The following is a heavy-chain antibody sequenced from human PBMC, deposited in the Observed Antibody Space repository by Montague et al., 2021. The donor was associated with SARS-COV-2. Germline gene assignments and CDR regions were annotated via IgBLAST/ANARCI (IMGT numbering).Heavy chain of an antibody. CDR1: GFTFSTYA. V-gene: IGHV3-23*03. Sequence: SLRLSCAASGFTFSTYALRWVRQAPGKGLEWVSGIYGGGTTTYYADSVKGRFTISRDNSKNTVYMQMNSLKAEDTAVYYCAKGSYKSDYWGQGTLVTVSS. D-gene: IGHD1-1*01. CDR3: AKGSYKSDY. CDR2: IYGGGTTT. J-gene: IGHJ4*02.